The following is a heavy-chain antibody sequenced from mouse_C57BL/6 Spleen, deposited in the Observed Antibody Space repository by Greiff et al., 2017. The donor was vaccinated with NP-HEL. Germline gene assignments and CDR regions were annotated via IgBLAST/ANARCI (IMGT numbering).Heavy chain of an antibody. J-gene: IGHJ4*01. D-gene: IGHD2-4*01. V-gene: IGHV7-3*01. CDR3: ARYFDDYDYAMDY. Sequence: EVQGVESGGGLVQPGGSLSLSCAASGFTFTDYYMSWVRQPPGKALEWLGFIRNKANGYTTEYSASVKGRFTISRDHSQSILYLQRNALRAEDRATYYCARYFDDYDYAMDYWGQGTSVTVSS. CDR2: IRNKANGYTT. CDR1: GFTFTDYY.